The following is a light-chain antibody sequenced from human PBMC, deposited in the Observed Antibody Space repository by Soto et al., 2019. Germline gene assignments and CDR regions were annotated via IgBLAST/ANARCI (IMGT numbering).Light chain of an antibody. Sequence: EIVMTQSPATLSVSPGERATLSCRASQSVSSSFLAWYQQKPGQAPRLLIYDASSRATGIPDRFSGGGSGTDFTLTISRLEPEDFAVYYCQQFSSYPLTFGGGTKVDI. CDR2: DAS. J-gene: IGKJ4*01. CDR1: QSVSSSF. V-gene: IGKV3-20*01. CDR3: QQFSSYPLT.